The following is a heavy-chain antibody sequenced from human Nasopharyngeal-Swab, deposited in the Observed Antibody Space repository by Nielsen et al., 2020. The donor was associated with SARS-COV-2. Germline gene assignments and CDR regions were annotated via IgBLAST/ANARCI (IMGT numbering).Heavy chain of an antibody. D-gene: IGHD3-10*01. CDR2: INHSGST. J-gene: IGHJ4*02. CDR3: AQYYGSGSIQY. V-gene: IGHV4-39*07. Sequence: SETLSLTCTVPGGSVSSGSYYWSWIRQPPGKGLEWIGEINHSGSTNYNPSLKSRVTISVDTSKNQFSLKLSSVTAADTAVYYCAQYYGSGSIQYWGQGTLVTVSS. CDR1: GGSVSSGSYY.